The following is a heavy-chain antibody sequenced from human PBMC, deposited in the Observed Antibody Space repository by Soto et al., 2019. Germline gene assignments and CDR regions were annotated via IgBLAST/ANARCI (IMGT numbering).Heavy chain of an antibody. CDR3: ARRTRYCSGGSCSRQYNWFDP. Sequence: VASVKVSCKASGYTFTSYDINWVRQATGQGLEWMGWMNPNSGNTGYAQKFQGRVTMTRNTSISTAYMELSSLRSEDTAVYYCARRTRYCSGGSCSRQYNWFDPWGQGTLVTVSS. CDR2: MNPNSGNT. CDR1: GYTFTSYD. J-gene: IGHJ5*02. D-gene: IGHD2-15*01. V-gene: IGHV1-8*01.